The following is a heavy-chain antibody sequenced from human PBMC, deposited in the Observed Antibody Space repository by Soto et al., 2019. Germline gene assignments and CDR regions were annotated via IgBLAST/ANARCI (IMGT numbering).Heavy chain of an antibody. D-gene: IGHD4-4*01. J-gene: IGHJ6*03. CDR3: ARAIYSTAGNYYYYYYMDV. Sequence: SETLSLTCTVSGGSISSYYWSWIRQPPGKGLEWIGYIYYSGSTNYNPSLKSRVTISVDTSKNQFSLKLSSVTAADTAVYYCARAIYSTAGNYYYYYYMDVWGQGTTVTVAS. V-gene: IGHV4-59*01. CDR2: IYYSGST. CDR1: GGSISSYY.